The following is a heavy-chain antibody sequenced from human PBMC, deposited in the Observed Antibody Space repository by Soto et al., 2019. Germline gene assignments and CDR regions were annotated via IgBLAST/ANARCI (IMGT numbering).Heavy chain of an antibody. CDR1: GFTFSSYA. D-gene: IGHD6-13*01. J-gene: IGHJ4*02. CDR2: ISGSGGST. V-gene: IGHV3-23*01. Sequence: EVQLLESGGGLVQPGGSLRLSCAASGFTFSSYAMSWVRQAPGKGLEWVSAISGSGGSTYYADSVKGRFTISRDNSKNTLYLQMNSLRAEDTAVYYCAKAPPRGYSSSWFLDYWGQGTLVTVSS. CDR3: AKAPPRGYSSSWFLDY.